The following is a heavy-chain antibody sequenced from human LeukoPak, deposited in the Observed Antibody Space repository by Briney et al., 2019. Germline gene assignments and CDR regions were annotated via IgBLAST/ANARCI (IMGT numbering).Heavy chain of an antibody. D-gene: IGHD6-6*01. J-gene: IGHJ6*03. CDR3: ARVIAAPTPLYYYYMDV. V-gene: IGHV4-34*01. CDR1: GGSFSGYY. CDR2: INHSGST. Sequence: SETLSLTCAVYGGSFSGYYWSWIRQPPGKGLEWIGEINHSGSTNYNPSLKSRVTISVDTSKNQFSLKLSSVTAADTAVYYCARVIAAPTPLYYYYMDVWGKGTTVTVSS.